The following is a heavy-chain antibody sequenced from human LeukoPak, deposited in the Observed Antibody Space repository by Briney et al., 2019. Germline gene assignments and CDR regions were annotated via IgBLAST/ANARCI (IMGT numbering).Heavy chain of an antibody. Sequence: SETLSLTCTVSGGSISSSSYYWGWIRQPPGTGLEWIGYIYYSGSTNYNPSLKSRVTISVDTSKNQFSLKLSSVTAADTAVYYCARGSGPFDPWGQGTLVTVSS. CDR1: GGSISSSSYY. V-gene: IGHV4-61*05. J-gene: IGHJ5*02. D-gene: IGHD3-10*01. CDR2: IYYSGST. CDR3: ARGSGPFDP.